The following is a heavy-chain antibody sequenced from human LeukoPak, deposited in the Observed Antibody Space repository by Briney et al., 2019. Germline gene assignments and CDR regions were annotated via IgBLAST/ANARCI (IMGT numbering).Heavy chain of an antibody. V-gene: IGHV1-46*01. Sequence: ASVKVSCKASGYTFTTYNINWVRQAPGQGLEWMGIINPSGGSTSYAQKFQGRVTMTRDMSTSTVYMELSSLRSEDTAVYYCARLGYDSSGYYSNDAFDIWGQGTMVTVSS. J-gene: IGHJ3*02. CDR3: ARLGYDSSGYYSNDAFDI. CDR1: GYTFTTYN. D-gene: IGHD3-22*01. CDR2: INPSGGST.